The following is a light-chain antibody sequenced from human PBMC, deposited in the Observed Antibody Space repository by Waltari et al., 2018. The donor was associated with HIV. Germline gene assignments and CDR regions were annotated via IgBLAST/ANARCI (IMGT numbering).Light chain of an antibody. CDR3: QQYENLPYS. Sequence: DIQMTQSPSSLSASVGDRVTITCQASHYIDNYLSWYQQKPGKAPKLLIYDASNLETGVSSRFSGSVYGTEFSFTISGLQPEDIATYYCQQYENLPYSFGQGTKLEI. CDR2: DAS. V-gene: IGKV1-33*01. CDR1: HYIDNY. J-gene: IGKJ2*03.